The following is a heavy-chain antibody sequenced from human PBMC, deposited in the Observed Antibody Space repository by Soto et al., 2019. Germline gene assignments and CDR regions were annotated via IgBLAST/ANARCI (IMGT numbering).Heavy chain of an antibody. CDR3: ARQGIAAAGPFDY. CDR1: GYTFTSHW. D-gene: IGHD6-13*01. V-gene: IGHV5-10-1*01. Sequence: GESLKISCKGSGYTFTSHWISWVRQMPGKGLEWMGRIDPGDSYTNYSPSFQGHVTISADKSISTAYLQWSSLKASDTAMYYCARQGIAAAGPFDYWGQGTLVTVSS. CDR2: IDPGDSYT. J-gene: IGHJ4*02.